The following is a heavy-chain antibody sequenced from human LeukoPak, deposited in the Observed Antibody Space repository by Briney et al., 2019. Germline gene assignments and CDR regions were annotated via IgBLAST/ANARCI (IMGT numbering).Heavy chain of an antibody. Sequence: GASVKVSCKASGGTFSSYAINWVRQAPGQGLEWMGIINPSGGSTSYAQKFQGRVTMTRDTSTSTVYMELSSLRSEDTAVYYCARARYYDFWSGYYYYYGMDVWGQGTTVTVSS. J-gene: IGHJ6*02. V-gene: IGHV1-46*01. CDR2: INPSGGST. D-gene: IGHD3-3*01. CDR3: ARARYYDFWSGYYYYYGMDV. CDR1: GGTFSSYA.